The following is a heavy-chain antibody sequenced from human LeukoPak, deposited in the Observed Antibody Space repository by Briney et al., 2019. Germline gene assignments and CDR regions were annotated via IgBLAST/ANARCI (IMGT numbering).Heavy chain of an antibody. D-gene: IGHD3-16*02. CDR1: GGTFSSYA. CDR2: IIPIFGTA. J-gene: IGHJ4*02. CDR3: ARQMITFGGVIAQIDY. V-gene: IGHV1-69*05. Sequence: SVKVSCKASGGTFSSYAISWVRQAPGQGLEWMGGIIPIFGTANYAQKFQGRVTITTDESTSTAYMGLSSLRSEDTAVYYCARQMITFGGVIAQIDYWGQGTLVTVSS.